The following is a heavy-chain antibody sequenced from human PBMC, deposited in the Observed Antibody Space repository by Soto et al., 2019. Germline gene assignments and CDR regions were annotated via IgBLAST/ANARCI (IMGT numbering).Heavy chain of an antibody. D-gene: IGHD4-17*01. CDR1: GFTFSSYG. J-gene: IGHJ6*02. Sequence: GALRLSCAASGFTFSSYGMHWVRQAPGKGLEWVAVIWYDGSNKYYADSVKGRFTISRDNSKNTLYLQMNSLRAEDTAVYYCAIFCYCDYRHYGMAFRGQGTTVIVSS. V-gene: IGHV3-33*01. CDR3: AIFCYCDYRHYGMAF. CDR2: IWYDGSNK.